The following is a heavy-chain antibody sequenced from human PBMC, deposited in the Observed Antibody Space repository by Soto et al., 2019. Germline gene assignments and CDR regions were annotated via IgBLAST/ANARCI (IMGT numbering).Heavy chain of an antibody. J-gene: IGHJ6*02. CDR1: GGSFSGYY. CDR2: INHSGST. V-gene: IGHV4-34*01. CDR3: ASRPHYDFWFGYLHYYYYGMAV. Sequence: SETLSLTCAVYGGSFSGYYWSWIRQPPGKGLEWIGEINHSGSTNYNPSLKSRVTISVDTSKNQFSLKLSSVTAADTAVYYCASRPHYDFWFGYLHYYYYGMAVWGQGTTVTVSS. D-gene: IGHD3-3*01.